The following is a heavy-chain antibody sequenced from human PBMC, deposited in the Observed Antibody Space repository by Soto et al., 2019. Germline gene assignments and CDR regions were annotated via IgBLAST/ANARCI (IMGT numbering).Heavy chain of an antibody. J-gene: IGHJ5*02. CDR1: GGTFSSYA. V-gene: IGHV1-69*13. CDR3: AIQAKSIAVAGTGNWFDP. CDR2: IIPIFGTA. Sequence: SVKVSCTASGGTFSSYAISWVRQAPGQGLEWMGGIIPIFGTANYAQKFQGRVTITADESTSTAYMELSSLRSEDTAVYYCAIQAKSIAVAGTGNWFDPWGQGTLVTVSS. D-gene: IGHD6-19*01.